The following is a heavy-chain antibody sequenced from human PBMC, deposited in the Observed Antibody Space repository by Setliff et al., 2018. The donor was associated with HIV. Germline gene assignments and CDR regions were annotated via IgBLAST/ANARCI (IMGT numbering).Heavy chain of an antibody. J-gene: IGHJ3*02. D-gene: IGHD6-13*01. CDR1: GGSISSYY. Sequence: SETLSLTCTVSGGSISSYYWSWIRQPPGKGLEWIGYISYSGNTKYNPSLKSRVIISVDTSENQFSLNLNSVTAADTAVYYCSRRAPLPPWYDGSWYGGKSFDIWGQGTMVTVSS. CDR3: SRRAPLPPWYDGSWYGGKSFDI. V-gene: IGHV4-59*08. CDR2: ISYSGNT.